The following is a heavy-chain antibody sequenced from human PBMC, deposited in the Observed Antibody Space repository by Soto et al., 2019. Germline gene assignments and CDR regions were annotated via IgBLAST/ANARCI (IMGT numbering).Heavy chain of an antibody. CDR1: GDSVVGNW. CDR3: ARGYGRNFDY. Sequence: SETLSLTCAVSGDSVVGNWGWGWVRQSPGKGVEWIGEINHSGSTNYNPSLKSRVTISVDTSKNQFSLKLSSVTAADTAVYYCARGYGRNFDYWGQGTLVTVSS. V-gene: IGHV4-34*01. CDR2: INHSGST. D-gene: IGHD3-10*01. J-gene: IGHJ4*02.